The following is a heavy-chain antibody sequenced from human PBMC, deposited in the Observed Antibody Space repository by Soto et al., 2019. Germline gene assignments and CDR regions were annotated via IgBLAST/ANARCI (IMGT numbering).Heavy chain of an antibody. J-gene: IGHJ4*02. CDR2: IYSGGST. CDR3: ASAVTTAYFDY. V-gene: IGHV3-53*01. Sequence: PGWSLRLCWAAAGVTGSSNDRSWVRQAPGKGLEWVSVIYSGGSTYYADSVKGRFTISRANSKNTLYLQMNSLRAEDTAVYYCASAVTTAYFDYRGKRTLVPVSS. CDR1: GVTGSSND. D-gene: IGHD4-17*01.